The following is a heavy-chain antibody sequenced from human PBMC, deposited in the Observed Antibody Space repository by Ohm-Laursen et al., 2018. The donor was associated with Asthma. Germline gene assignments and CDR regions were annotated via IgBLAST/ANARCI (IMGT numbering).Heavy chain of an antibody. Sequence: SLRLSCTASGYTFSRYSIHWVRQILGKGLEWVAVISYDGSNKYYADSVKGRFTISRDNSKNTLYLQMNSLRAEDTAVYYCAKGSTYGMDVWGQGTTVTVSS. J-gene: IGHJ6*02. CDR2: ISYDGSNK. CDR1: GYTFSRYS. CDR3: AKGSTYGMDV. V-gene: IGHV3-30*18.